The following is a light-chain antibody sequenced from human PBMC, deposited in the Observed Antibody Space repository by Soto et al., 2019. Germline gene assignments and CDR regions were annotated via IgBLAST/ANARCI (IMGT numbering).Light chain of an antibody. V-gene: IGKV3-15*01. J-gene: IGKJ1*01. CDR1: QSVSSN. CDR2: GAS. CDR3: QQYNSWLWT. Sequence: EIVMTQSPATRSLSPGERATLSCRASQSVSSNLAWYQQKPGQAPRLLIYGASTRATGIPARFSGSGSGTEFTLIISSLQSEDSAVYYCQQYNSWLWTFGQGTKVDIK.